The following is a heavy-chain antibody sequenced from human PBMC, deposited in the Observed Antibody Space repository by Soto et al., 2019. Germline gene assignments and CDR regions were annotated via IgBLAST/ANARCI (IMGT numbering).Heavy chain of an antibody. CDR2: INPKSGGT. D-gene: IGHD1-26*01. J-gene: IGHJ4*02. Sequence: GSSVKVSCKASGYTFTVYYMHWVRQAPGQGLEWMGWINPKSGGTMYPQKFQGRVTMTWDTSISTAYMALTRLRSDDTAVYYCARDLEKGGGSAGFEYWCRGTPVTVSS. V-gene: IGHV1-2*02. CDR3: ARDLEKGGGSAGFEY. CDR1: GYTFTVYY.